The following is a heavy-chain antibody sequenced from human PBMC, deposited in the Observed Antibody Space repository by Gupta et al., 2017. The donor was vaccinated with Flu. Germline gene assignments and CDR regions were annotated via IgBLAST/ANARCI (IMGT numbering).Heavy chain of an antibody. Sequence: EVQLVESGGGLVQPGRSLRLSCTASGFTFGDYAMSWFRQAPGKGLEWVGFIRSKAYGGTTEYAASVKGRFTISRDDSKSIAYLQMNSLKTEDTAVYYCTRDTIAAITGSAYYYGMDVWGQGTTVTVSS. D-gene: IGHD6-6*01. CDR3: TRDTIAAITGSAYYYGMDV. CDR2: IRSKAYGGTT. CDR1: GFTFGDYA. V-gene: IGHV3-49*03. J-gene: IGHJ6*02.